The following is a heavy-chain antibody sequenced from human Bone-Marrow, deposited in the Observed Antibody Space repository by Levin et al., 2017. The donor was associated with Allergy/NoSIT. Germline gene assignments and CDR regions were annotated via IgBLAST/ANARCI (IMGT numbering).Heavy chain of an antibody. J-gene: IGHJ4*02. CDR3: ARRVYYYGSGYYFDY. Sequence: ASVKVSCKASGYTFTSYGISWVRQAPGQGLEWMGWISAYNGNTNYAQKLQGRVTMTTDTSTSTAYMELRSLRSDDTAVYYCARRVYYYGSGYYFDYWGQGTLVTVSS. CDR1: GYTFTSYG. CDR2: ISAYNGNT. V-gene: IGHV1-18*01. D-gene: IGHD3-10*01.